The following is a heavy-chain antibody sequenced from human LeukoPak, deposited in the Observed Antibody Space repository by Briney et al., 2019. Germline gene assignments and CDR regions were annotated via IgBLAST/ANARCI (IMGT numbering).Heavy chain of an antibody. CDR2: ITSSGSDI. V-gene: IGHV3-21*01. Sequence: GGSLRLACAVSGFTFSSYSMNWVRQAPGKGLEWVSSITSSGSDIYYADSVKGRFTISRDNAKNSLYLQMNSLRAEDTAVYYCARAFNSGYYNNAFDIWGQGTMVTVSS. D-gene: IGHD3-22*01. J-gene: IGHJ3*02. CDR1: GFTFSSYS. CDR3: ARAFNSGYYNNAFDI.